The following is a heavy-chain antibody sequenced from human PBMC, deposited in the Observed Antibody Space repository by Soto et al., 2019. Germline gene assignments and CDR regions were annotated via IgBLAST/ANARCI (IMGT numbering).Heavy chain of an antibody. CDR3: ARWTYYDSSGYYYVFDY. V-gene: IGHV3-33*01. CDR1: GFTFSTYG. CDR2: MWFDGKHQ. J-gene: IGHJ4*02. Sequence: QVQLVESGGGVVQPGRSLRLSCAASGFTFSTYGMHWVRQAPGKGLEWVAVMWFDGKHQYYADSVKGRFTISSDNSKNTLYLQMNSLRADDTALYYCARWTYYDSSGYYYVFDYWGQGTLVTVSS. D-gene: IGHD3-22*01.